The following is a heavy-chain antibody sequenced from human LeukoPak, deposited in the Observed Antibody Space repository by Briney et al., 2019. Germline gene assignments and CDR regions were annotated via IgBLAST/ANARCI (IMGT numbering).Heavy chain of an antibody. V-gene: IGHV4-39*07. D-gene: IGHD2-15*01. J-gene: IGHJ5*02. Sequence: SETLSLTCTVSGGSISSSSYYWGWLRQPPGKGLEWIGSIYYSGSTYYNPSLKSRVTISVDTSKNQFSLKLSSVTAADTAVYYCARDVVVVVAAANWFDPWGQGTLVTVSS. CDR2: IYYSGST. CDR3: ARDVVVVVAAANWFDP. CDR1: GGSISSSSYY.